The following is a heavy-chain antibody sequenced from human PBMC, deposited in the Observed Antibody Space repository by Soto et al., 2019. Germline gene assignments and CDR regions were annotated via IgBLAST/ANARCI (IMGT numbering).Heavy chain of an antibody. V-gene: IGHV4-59*08. CDR3: ARLPGIAAGGDI. D-gene: IGHD6-13*01. J-gene: IGHJ3*02. CDR2: IYYSGST. CDR1: GGSISSYY. Sequence: SETLSLTCTVSGGSISSYYWSWIRRPPGKGLGWIGYIYYSGSTNYNPSLKRRVTISVGTSKTQFSLKLSSVTAADTAVYDCARLPGIAAGGDIWGQGTMVTVSS.